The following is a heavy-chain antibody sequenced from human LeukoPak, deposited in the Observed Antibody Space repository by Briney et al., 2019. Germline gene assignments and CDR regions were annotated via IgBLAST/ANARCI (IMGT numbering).Heavy chain of an antibody. D-gene: IGHD6-13*01. CDR1: GFTFSSYA. CDR2: ISGSGGST. V-gene: IGHV3-23*01. CDR3: ARSLRSSSWYSFEYFQH. J-gene: IGHJ1*01. Sequence: GGSLRLSCAASGFTFSSYAMSWVRQAPGKGLEWVSAISGSGGSTYYADSVKGRFTISRDNSKNTLYLQMSSLRAEDTAVYYCARSLRSSSWYSFEYFQHWGQGTLVTVSS.